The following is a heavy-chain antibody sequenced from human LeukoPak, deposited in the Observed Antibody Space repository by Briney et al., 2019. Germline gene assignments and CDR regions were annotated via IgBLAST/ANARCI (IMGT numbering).Heavy chain of an antibody. Sequence: SGTLSLTCAVYGGSFSGYYWSWIRQPPGKGLEWIGEINHSGSTNYNPSLKSRVTISVDTSKNQFSLKLSSVTAADTAVYYCARDSLVNCSGGSCYSGYFDYWGQGTLVTVSS. J-gene: IGHJ4*02. CDR2: INHSGST. CDR1: GGSFSGYY. V-gene: IGHV4-34*01. D-gene: IGHD2-15*01. CDR3: ARDSLVNCSGGSCYSGYFDY.